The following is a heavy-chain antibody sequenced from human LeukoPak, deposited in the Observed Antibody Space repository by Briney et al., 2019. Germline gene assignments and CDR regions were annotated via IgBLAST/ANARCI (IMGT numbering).Heavy chain of an antibody. V-gene: IGHV3-23*01. CDR3: AKSAGYYDFWSGYPFDY. Sequence: GGSLGLSCAASGFTFSSYAMSWVRQAPGKGLEWVSAISGSGGSTYYADSVKGRFTISRDNSENTLYLQMNGLRAEDTAVYYCAKSAGYYDFWSGYPFDYWGQGTLVTVSS. J-gene: IGHJ4*02. D-gene: IGHD3-3*01. CDR1: GFTFSSYA. CDR2: ISGSGGST.